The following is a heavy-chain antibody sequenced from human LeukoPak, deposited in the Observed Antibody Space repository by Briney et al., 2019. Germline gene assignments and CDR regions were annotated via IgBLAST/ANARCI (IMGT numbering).Heavy chain of an antibody. V-gene: IGHV1-18*01. CDR3: ARFHNYDILTGYPTGNAFDI. CDR1: GYTFTSYG. Sequence: ASVKVSCKASGYTFTSYGISWVRQAPGQGLEWMGWISAYNGNTNYAQKLQGRVTMTTDTSTSTAYMELRSLRSDDTAVYYCARFHNYDILTGYPTGNAFDIWGQGTMVTVSS. J-gene: IGHJ3*02. D-gene: IGHD3-9*01. CDR2: ISAYNGNT.